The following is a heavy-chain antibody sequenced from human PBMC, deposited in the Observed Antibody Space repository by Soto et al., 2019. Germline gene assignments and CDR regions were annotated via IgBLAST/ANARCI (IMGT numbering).Heavy chain of an antibody. V-gene: IGHV6-1*01. CDR1: GDSVSSNSAA. Sequence: PSQTLSLTCAISGDSVSSNSAAWNWIRQSPSRGLEWLGRTYYRSKWYNDYAVSVKSRITINPDTSKNQFSLQLNSVTPEDTAVYYCARFGRWFPSRENIVATRNYCYYYGMDVWGQGTKVTVSS. CDR2: TYYRSKWYN. J-gene: IGHJ6*02. CDR3: ARFGRWFPSRENIVATRNYCYYYGMDV. D-gene: IGHD5-12*01.